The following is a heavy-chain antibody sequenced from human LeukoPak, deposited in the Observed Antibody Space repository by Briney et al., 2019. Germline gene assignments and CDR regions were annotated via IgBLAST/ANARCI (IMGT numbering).Heavy chain of an antibody. CDR2: ISGGST. Sequence: GGSLRLSCAASGFTVSSNEMSWVRQAPGKGLEWVSSISGGSTYYADSRKGRFTISRDNSKNTLHLQMNSLRAEDTAVYYCAREVAYWGQGTLVTVSS. CDR3: AREVAY. CDR1: GFTVSSNE. V-gene: IGHV3-38-3*01. J-gene: IGHJ4*02.